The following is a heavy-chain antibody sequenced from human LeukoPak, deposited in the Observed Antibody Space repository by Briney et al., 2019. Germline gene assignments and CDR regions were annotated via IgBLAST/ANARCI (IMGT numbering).Heavy chain of an antibody. V-gene: IGHV3-30*18. CDR2: ISYDGSNK. CDR1: GFTFSSYG. D-gene: IGHD3-10*01. Sequence: PGGSLRLSCAASGFTFSSYGMHWVRQAPGKGLEWVAVISYDGSNKYYADSVKGRFTISRDNSKNTLYLQMNSLRAEDTAVYYCAKDRAGGGRGRNRDYFDYWGQGTLVTVSS. CDR3: AKDRAGGGRGRNRDYFDY. J-gene: IGHJ4*02.